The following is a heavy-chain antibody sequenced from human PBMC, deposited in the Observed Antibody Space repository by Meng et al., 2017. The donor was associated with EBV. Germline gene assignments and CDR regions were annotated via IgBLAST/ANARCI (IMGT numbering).Heavy chain of an antibody. CDR3: TTDEGGSRF. CDR1: EFTFTSAW. V-gene: IGHV3-15*01. D-gene: IGHD1-26*01. CDR2: IRSQVDGRTA. Sequence: EVQLVESGGGLVKPGVSLNLSCAASEFTFTSAWMNWVRQAPGKGLEWVGRIRSQVDGRTADYSAPVKGRFTISRDDSKHTLYLQMNSLKIEDSAVYYCTTDEGGSRFWGQGTLVTVSS. J-gene: IGHJ4*02.